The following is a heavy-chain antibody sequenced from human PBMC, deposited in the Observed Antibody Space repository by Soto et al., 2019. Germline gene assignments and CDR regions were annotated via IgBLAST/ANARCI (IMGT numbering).Heavy chain of an antibody. CDR3: ARVGNYYHSGGYYYWGLYYFDY. CDR2: ILPIFGTA. V-gene: IGHV1-69*13. CDR1: GGTFSNYA. D-gene: IGHD3-22*01. Sequence: SVKVFSKASGGTFSNYALSWARQAPGQGLEWMGGILPIFGTANYAKKLQGRVTITADVSTSTAYMDLSSLRSEATAVYYCARVGNYYHSGGYYYWGLYYFDYCGQESRVTVAS. J-gene: IGHJ4*02.